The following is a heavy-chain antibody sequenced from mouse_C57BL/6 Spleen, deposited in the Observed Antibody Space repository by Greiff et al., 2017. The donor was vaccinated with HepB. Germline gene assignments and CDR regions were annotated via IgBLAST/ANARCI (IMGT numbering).Heavy chain of an antibody. CDR3: TALLRRRGGYYAMDY. V-gene: IGHV14-4*01. D-gene: IGHD1-1*01. CDR2: IDPENGDT. J-gene: IGHJ4*01. Sequence: EVQLQQSGAELVRPGASVKLSCTASGFNIKDDYMHWVKQRPEQGLEWIGWIDPENGDTEYASKFQGKATITADTSSNTAYLKLSSLTSEDTAVYYCTALLRRRGGYYAMDYWGQGTSVTVSS. CDR1: GFNIKDDY.